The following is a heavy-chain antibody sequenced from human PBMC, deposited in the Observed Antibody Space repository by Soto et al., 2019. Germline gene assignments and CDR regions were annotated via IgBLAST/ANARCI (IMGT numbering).Heavy chain of an antibody. Sequence: DSLKISCKGSGYNFAGYWIAWVRQMPGKGLELMGIIYPSDSDTRYRPSFQGQVTISADKSISSAYLQWSSLRASDTAMYYCARGGVSTRTFDYWGQGTPVTVSS. D-gene: IGHD3-3*01. CDR3: ARGGVSTRTFDY. CDR2: IYPSDSDT. J-gene: IGHJ4*02. V-gene: IGHV5-51*01. CDR1: GYNFAGYW.